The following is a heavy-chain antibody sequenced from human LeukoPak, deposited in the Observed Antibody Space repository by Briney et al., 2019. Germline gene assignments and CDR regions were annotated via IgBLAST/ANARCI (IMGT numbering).Heavy chain of an antibody. Sequence: GGSLRLSCTASGFTFSSYAMSWVRQAPGKELEWVSAISGSAGSTYYADSVKGRFTISRDNSKNTLYLQMNSLRAEDTAVYYCAKDGGLGFHWYFDLWGRGTLVTVSS. CDR1: GFTFSSYA. J-gene: IGHJ2*01. V-gene: IGHV3-23*01. CDR2: ISGSAGST. D-gene: IGHD3-16*01. CDR3: AKDGGLGFHWYFDL.